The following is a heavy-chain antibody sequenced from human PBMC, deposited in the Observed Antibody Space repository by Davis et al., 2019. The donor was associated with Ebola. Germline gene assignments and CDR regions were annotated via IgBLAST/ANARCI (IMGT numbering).Heavy chain of an antibody. J-gene: IGHJ3*02. CDR2: ISSSSSYI. CDR3: ARNVAPLERYYDILTGYYMENAFDI. Sequence: GGSLRLSCAASGFTFSSYSMNWVRQAPGKGLEWVSSISSSSSYIKYADSMKGRFTISRDNAKNSLYLQMNSLRDEDTDVYYCARNVAPLERYYDILTGYYMENAFDIWGQGTMVTVSS. V-gene: IGHV3-21*01. CDR1: GFTFSSYS. D-gene: IGHD3-9*01.